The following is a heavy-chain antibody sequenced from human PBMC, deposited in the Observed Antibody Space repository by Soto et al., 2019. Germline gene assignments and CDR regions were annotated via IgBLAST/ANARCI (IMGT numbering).Heavy chain of an antibody. J-gene: IGHJ4*02. CDR1: GFALIDY. V-gene: IGHV3-11*01. Sequence: QVQLVESGGGLVRPGESLRLSCTASGFALIDYMGWFRQAPGRGLECIAYISNSGTATYYTDSVKGRFTVSRDHAENSLYLQMNSLTADDTALYYCARDYRNKGFDYWGQGTLVTVSS. CDR3: ARDYRNKGFDY. D-gene: IGHD4-4*01. CDR2: ISNSGTAT.